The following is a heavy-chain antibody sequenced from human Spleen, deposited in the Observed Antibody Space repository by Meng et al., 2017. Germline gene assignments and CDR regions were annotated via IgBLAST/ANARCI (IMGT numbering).Heavy chain of an antibody. Sequence: QVQLQQWGAGLLKPSETLSPTCDVYGGSFSGYYWSWIRQPPGKGLEWIGEINHSGSTNYNPSLESRATISVDTSQNNLSLKLSSVTAADSAVYYCARGPTTMAHDFDYWGQGTLVTVSS. CDR2: INHSGST. V-gene: IGHV4-34*01. CDR3: ARGPTTMAHDFDY. J-gene: IGHJ4*02. CDR1: GGSFSGYY. D-gene: IGHD4-11*01.